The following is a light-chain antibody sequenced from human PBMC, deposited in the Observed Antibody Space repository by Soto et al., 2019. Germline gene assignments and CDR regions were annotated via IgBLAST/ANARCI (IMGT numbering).Light chain of an antibody. CDR3: QQYDDWPPFT. Sequence: QSPATLSVSPGERATLSCRASQSVGSALAWYQQKPGQAPRLLIYGASTRATGIPARFSGSGSGTDFTLTISSLQSEDFAIYYCQQYDDWPPFTFGPGTKVDIK. J-gene: IGKJ3*01. V-gene: IGKV3-15*01. CDR1: QSVGSA. CDR2: GAS.